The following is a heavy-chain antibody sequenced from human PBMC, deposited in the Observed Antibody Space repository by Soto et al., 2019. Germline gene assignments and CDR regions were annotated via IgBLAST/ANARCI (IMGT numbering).Heavy chain of an antibody. V-gene: IGHV4-59*01. J-gene: IGHJ4*02. CDR2: IYYSGST. Sequence: ETLSLTCTVSGGSISSYYWSWIRQPPGKGLEWIGYIYYSGSTNYNPSLKSRVTISVDTSKNQFSLKLSSVTAADTAVYYCAREHYGDGLQYFDYWGQGTLVTVSS. CDR3: AREHYGDGLQYFDY. CDR1: GGSISSYY. D-gene: IGHD4-17*01.